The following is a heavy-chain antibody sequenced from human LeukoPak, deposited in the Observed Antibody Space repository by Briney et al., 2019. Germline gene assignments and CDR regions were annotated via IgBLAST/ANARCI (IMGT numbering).Heavy chain of an antibody. CDR2: IYYSGST. V-gene: IGHV4-59*01. Sequence: PSETLSLTCTVSGGSISSYYWSWIRQPPGKGLEWIGYIYYSGSTNYNPSLKSRVTISVDTSKNQFSLKLSSVTAADTAVYYCARHGAAAGNGNVWAFDIWGQGTMVTVSS. J-gene: IGHJ3*02. CDR1: GGSISSYY. CDR3: ARHGAAAGNGNVWAFDI. D-gene: IGHD6-13*01.